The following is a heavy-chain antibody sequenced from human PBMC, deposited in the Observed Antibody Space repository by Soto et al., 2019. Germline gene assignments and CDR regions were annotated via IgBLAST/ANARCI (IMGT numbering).Heavy chain of an antibody. CDR2: ISRDGSVR. D-gene: IGHD2-21*01. Sequence: PGGSLRLSCAASGFTFSSYGIHWFRQAPGNGLEWVAVISRDGSVRYYADSVKGRFTISRDNSKNTLYLQVNNLRAEDTAVYYCAKEYCGGHCSSDYFDYWGQGTLVTVSS. V-gene: IGHV3-30*18. J-gene: IGHJ4*02. CDR3: AKEYCGGHCSSDYFDY. CDR1: GFTFSSYG.